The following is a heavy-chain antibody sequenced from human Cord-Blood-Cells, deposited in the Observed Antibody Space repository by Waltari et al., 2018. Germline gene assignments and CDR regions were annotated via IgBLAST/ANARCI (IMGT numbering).Heavy chain of an antibody. CDR1: GGSISRGGYY. CDR2: IYYSGST. V-gene: IGHV4-31*03. CDR3: ARTERIAARIRACDY. D-gene: IGHD6-6*01. J-gene: IGHJ4*02. Sequence: QVQLQESGPGLVKPSQTLSLTCTVSGGSISRGGYYWSWIRQHPGKGLEWCGYIYYSGSTNYNPSLKSRVTISVETSKNQFSLKLSAVTAADTAVYYCARTERIAARIRACDYWGQGTLVTVSS.